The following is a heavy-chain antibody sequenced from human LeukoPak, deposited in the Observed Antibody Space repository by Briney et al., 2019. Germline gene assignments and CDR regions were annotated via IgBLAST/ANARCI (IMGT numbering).Heavy chain of an antibody. CDR2: IYSGGST. D-gene: IGHD3-22*01. CDR3: ANDGAYYDSSTDAFDI. V-gene: IGHV3-53*01. CDR1: GLTVSKNY. Sequence: GGSLRLSCAASGLTVSKNYMSWVRQAPGKGLESVSVIYSGGSTYYADSVRGRFIISRDNSKNTLYLQMNSLRAGDTAVYYCANDGAYYDSSTDAFDIWGQGTMVTVSS. J-gene: IGHJ3*02.